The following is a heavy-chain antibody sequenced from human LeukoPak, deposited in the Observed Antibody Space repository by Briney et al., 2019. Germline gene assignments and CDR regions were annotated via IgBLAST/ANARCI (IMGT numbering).Heavy chain of an antibody. V-gene: IGHV4-34*01. J-gene: IGHJ6*02. D-gene: IGHD2-21*01. CDR1: GGSFSGYY. CDR2: INHSGST. CDR3: ASSYSGDV. Sequence: SETLSLTCAVYGGSFSGYYWSWIRQPPGQGLEWIGEINHSGSTNYNPSLKSRVTISVDTSKNQFSLKLSSVTAADTAVYYCASSYSGDVWGQGTTVTVSS.